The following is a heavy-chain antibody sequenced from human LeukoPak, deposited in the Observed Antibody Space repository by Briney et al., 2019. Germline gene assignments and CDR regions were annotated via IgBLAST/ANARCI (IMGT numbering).Heavy chain of an antibody. J-gene: IGHJ6*03. CDR1: GYSFTSYW. V-gene: IGHV5-51*01. CDR2: IYPGDSDT. CDR3: ARHVSEAWLVDYYYYYYYMDV. D-gene: IGHD6-19*01. Sequence: GESLKISCKGSGYSFTSYWIGWVRQMPGKGLEWMGIIYPGDSDTRYSPSFQGQVTISADKSISTAYLQWSGLKASDTAMYYCARHVSEAWLVDYYYYYYYMDVWGKGTTVTVSS.